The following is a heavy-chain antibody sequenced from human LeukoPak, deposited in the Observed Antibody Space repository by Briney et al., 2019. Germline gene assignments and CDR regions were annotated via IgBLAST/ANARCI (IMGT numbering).Heavy chain of an antibody. CDR3: AREVRKVVNAFDI. J-gene: IGHJ3*02. V-gene: IGHV3-30*04. CDR2: ISYDGSNK. Sequence: PGGSLRLSCAASGFTFSSYAMHWVRQAPGKGLEWVAVISYDGSNKYYADSVKGRFTISRDNSKNTLYLQMNSLRAEDTAVYYCAREVRKVVNAFDIWGQGTMVTVSS. CDR1: GFTFSSYA. D-gene: IGHD3-10*01.